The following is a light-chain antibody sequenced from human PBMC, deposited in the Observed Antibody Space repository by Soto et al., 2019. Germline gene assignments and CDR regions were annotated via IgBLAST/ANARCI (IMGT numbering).Light chain of an antibody. Sequence: QSALTQPPSVSGSPGQSVTISCTGTSSDVGSYNRVSWYQQPPGTAPKLMIYEVSNRTAGVPDRFSGSKSGNTASLTISGLHSDDEADYYCSSYTSSSTFVFGTGTKLTVL. CDR1: SSDVGSYNR. J-gene: IGLJ1*01. CDR2: EVS. CDR3: SSYTSSSTFV. V-gene: IGLV2-18*02.